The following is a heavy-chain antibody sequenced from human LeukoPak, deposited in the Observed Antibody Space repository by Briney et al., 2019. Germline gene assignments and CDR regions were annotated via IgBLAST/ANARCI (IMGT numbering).Heavy chain of an antibody. CDR1: GFTFSTYS. CDR2: ISSSSYI. Sequence: GGSLRLSCAASGFTFSTYSMNWVRQAPGKGLEWVSSISSSSYIYYADSVKGRFTISRDNAENSLYLQMNSLRAEDSAVYYCARARSSGWYRDYWGQGTLVTVSS. V-gene: IGHV3-21*03. CDR3: ARARSSGWYRDY. J-gene: IGHJ4*02. D-gene: IGHD6-19*01.